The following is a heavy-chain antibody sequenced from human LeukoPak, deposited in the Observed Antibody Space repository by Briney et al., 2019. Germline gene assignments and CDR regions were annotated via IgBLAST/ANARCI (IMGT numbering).Heavy chain of an antibody. CDR2: IYYSGST. D-gene: IGHD2-2*01. CDR1: GGSISSSSYY. CDR3: ARERESCSSTSCYNWFDP. Sequence: SETLSLTCTVSGGSISSSSYYWGWIRQPPGKGLEWIGSIYYSGSTYYNPSLKSRVTISVDTSKNQFSLKLSSVTAADTAVYYCARERESCSSTSCYNWFDPWGQGTLVTVSS. V-gene: IGHV4-39*07. J-gene: IGHJ5*02.